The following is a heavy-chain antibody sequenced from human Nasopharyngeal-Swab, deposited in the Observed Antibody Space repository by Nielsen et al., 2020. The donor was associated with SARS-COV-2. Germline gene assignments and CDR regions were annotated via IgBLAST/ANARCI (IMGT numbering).Heavy chain of an antibody. J-gene: IGHJ4*02. D-gene: IGHD4-23*01. Sequence: GGSLRLSCAASGFTFSSYAMHWVRQAPGKGLEWVAVISYDGSNKYYADSVKGRFTISRDNSKNTLYLQVNSLRAEDTAVYYCARGSTVVTPVDYWGQGTLVTVSS. CDR3: ARGSTVVTPVDY. V-gene: IGHV3-30-3*01. CDR1: GFTFSSYA. CDR2: ISYDGSNK.